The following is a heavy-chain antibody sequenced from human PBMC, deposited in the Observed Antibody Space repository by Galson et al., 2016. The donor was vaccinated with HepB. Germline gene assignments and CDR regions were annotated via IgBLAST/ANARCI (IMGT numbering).Heavy chain of an antibody. D-gene: IGHD2-8*01. CDR1: GISIGGNY. V-gene: IGHV3-53*04. CDR3: ARGPNLDS. Sequence: SLRLSCAVSGISIGGNYMSWVRQAPGKGLEWVSLIYTSGDTNHADSVEGRFTISRHISENTLYLQMDSLRAEDTAIYYCARGPNLDSWGQGTPVTVSS. CDR2: IYTSGDT. J-gene: IGHJ4*02.